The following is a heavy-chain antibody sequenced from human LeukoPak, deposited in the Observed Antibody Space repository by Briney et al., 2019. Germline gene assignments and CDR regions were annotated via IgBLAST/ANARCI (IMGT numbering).Heavy chain of an antibody. D-gene: IGHD5-18*01. J-gene: IGHJ4*02. CDR3: ARGEWVQLWSSFDY. CDR2: IYNSGIT. Sequence: SETLSLTCTVSGGSIRSSYYYWGWIRQPPGKGLEWIGSIYNSGITYYNPSLKSHVTICVDTSKNQFALKLNSVTAADTAVYYCARGEWVQLWSSFDYWGQGTMVTVSS. V-gene: IGHV4-39*01. CDR1: GGSIRSSYYY.